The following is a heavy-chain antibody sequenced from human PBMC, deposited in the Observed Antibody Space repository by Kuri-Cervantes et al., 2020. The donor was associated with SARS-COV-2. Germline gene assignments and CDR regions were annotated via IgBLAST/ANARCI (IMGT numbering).Heavy chain of an antibody. Sequence: SETLSLTCAVYGGSFSGYYWSWIRQPPGKGLEWIGEINHSGSTNYNPSLKSRVTILVDTSKNQFSLKLSSVTAADTAVYYCARGGVAAGNFQHWGQGTLVTVSS. CDR2: INHSGST. D-gene: IGHD6-13*01. J-gene: IGHJ1*01. CDR3: ARGGVAAGNFQH. CDR1: GGSFSGYY. V-gene: IGHV4-34*01.